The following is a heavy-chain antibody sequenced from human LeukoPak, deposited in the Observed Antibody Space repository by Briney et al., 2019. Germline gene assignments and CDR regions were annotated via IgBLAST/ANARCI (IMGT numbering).Heavy chain of an antibody. Sequence: SETLSLTCTVSGGSITFGSYYWTWIRQPAGKGLEWIGRIYTSGRTFYNPSLKSRVTISMDTSMNQSYLRLNSVTAADTAVYYCARARVIPASFDDWGQGALVTVSS. CDR2: IYTSGRT. CDR3: ARARVIPASFDD. D-gene: IGHD3-16*02. CDR1: GGSITFGSYY. J-gene: IGHJ4*02. V-gene: IGHV4-61*02.